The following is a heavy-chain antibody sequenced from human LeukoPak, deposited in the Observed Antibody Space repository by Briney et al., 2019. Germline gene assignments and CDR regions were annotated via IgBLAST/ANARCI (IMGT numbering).Heavy chain of an antibody. Sequence: GGSLRLSCAASGFTFSSYAMSWVRQAPGKGLDWVSAISGSGGSTYYADSVKGRFTISRDNSKDTLYLQMNSLRAEDTAVYYCAKGGAYCGGDCPMYYFDYWGQGTLVTVSS. J-gene: IGHJ4*02. CDR1: GFTFSSYA. D-gene: IGHD2-21*02. CDR2: ISGSGGST. CDR3: AKGGAYCGGDCPMYYFDY. V-gene: IGHV3-23*01.